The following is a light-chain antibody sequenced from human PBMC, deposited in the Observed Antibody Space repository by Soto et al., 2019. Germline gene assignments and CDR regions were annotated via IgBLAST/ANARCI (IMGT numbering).Light chain of an antibody. V-gene: IGKV3-15*01. CDR1: QSVGRN. J-gene: IGKJ2*01. CDR2: GTS. Sequence: EIVMTQSPVALSVSPGESAALSCRASQSVGRNFAWYQQRPGQAPRVLIYGTSTRATGVPARFSGSGSGTDFTLTISSRQYEDFAVYDCQQYDKWPYTFGQGTRLEIK. CDR3: QQYDKWPYT.